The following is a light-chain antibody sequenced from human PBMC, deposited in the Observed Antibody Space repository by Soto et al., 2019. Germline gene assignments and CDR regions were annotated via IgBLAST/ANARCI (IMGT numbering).Light chain of an antibody. V-gene: IGLV2-14*01. Sequence: QSALTQPASVSGSPGQSITISCTGTSSDVGGYNYVSWYQQHPDKAPKLMIYEVSNRPSGFSNRFSGSKSGNTASLTISGLQVEDEADYYCSSYTSRSTLVVFGGGTQVTVL. J-gene: IGLJ2*01. CDR2: EVS. CDR3: SSYTSRSTLVV. CDR1: SSDVGGYNY.